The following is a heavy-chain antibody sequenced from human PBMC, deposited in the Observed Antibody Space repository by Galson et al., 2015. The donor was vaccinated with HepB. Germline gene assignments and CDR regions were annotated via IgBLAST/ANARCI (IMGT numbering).Heavy chain of an antibody. CDR2: ISRSGGTT. CDR1: GFTVSRKD. J-gene: IGHJ5*02. CDR3: AKERVLRGP. V-gene: IGHV3-23*01. D-gene: IGHD3-10*01. Sequence: SLRLSCAASGFTVSRKDLSWVRQASGKGPEWDSAISRSGGTTYYRDSVKGLFTISRDNSRNTLYLQVNSLRAEDTAVYFCAKERVLRGPWGQGTPATVSS.